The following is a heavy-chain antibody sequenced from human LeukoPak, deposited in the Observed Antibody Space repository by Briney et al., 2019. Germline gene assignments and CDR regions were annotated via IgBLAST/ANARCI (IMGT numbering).Heavy chain of an antibody. CDR3: ARQDPYNWFDP. Sequence: SETLSLTCAVAGGSISSSSYCWGWIRQPPVKGLEWIGRIYYSGSTYYNPSLKSRVTISVDTAKNQCSLKLSSVTAADTAVYYCARQDPYNWFDPWGQGTLVTVSS. J-gene: IGHJ5*02. CDR2: IYYSGST. CDR1: GGSISSSSYC. V-gene: IGHV4-39*01.